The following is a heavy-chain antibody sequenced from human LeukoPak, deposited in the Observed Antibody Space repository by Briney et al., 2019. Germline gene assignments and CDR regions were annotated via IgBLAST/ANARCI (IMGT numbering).Heavy chain of an antibody. D-gene: IGHD3-22*01. Sequence: ASVKVSCKASGYTFTSYAMHWVRQAPGQRLEWMGWINAGNGNTKYSQKFQGRVTITRDTSASTAYMELSSLRSEDTAVYYCANVGSSGYYYDAFDIWGQGTMVTVSS. V-gene: IGHV1-3*01. CDR3: ANVGSSGYYYDAFDI. J-gene: IGHJ3*02. CDR2: INAGNGNT. CDR1: GYTFTSYA.